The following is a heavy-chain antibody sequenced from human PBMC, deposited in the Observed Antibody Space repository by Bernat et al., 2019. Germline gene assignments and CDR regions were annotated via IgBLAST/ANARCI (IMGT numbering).Heavy chain of an antibody. D-gene: IGHD3-10*02. CDR3: AVDYVPAPKAGAFDI. CDR1: GGSISSYY. Sequence: QVQLQESGPGLVKPSETLSLTCTVSGGSISSYYWSWIRQPPGKGLEWIGYIYYSGSTNYNPSLKSRVTISVDTSKNQFSLKLSSVTAADTAVYYCAVDYVPAPKAGAFDIWGQGTMVTVSS. V-gene: IGHV4-59*01. J-gene: IGHJ3*02. CDR2: IYYSGST.